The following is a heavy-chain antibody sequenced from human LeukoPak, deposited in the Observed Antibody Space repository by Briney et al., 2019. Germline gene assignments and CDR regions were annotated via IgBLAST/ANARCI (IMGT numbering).Heavy chain of an antibody. CDR2: IRYDGSNK. V-gene: IGHV3-30*02. CDR1: GFTFSSYG. CDR3: AKDPMVRATSTEDY. J-gene: IGHJ4*02. D-gene: IGHD3-10*01. Sequence: GGSLRLSCAASGFTFSSYGMHWVRQAPGKGLEWVAFIRYDGSNKYYADSVKGRFTISRDNSKNTLYLQMNSLRAEDTAVYYCAKDPMVRATSTEDYWGQGTLVTVSS.